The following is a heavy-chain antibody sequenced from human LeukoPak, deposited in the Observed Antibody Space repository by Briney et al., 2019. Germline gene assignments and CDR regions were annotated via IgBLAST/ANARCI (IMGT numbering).Heavy chain of an antibody. D-gene: IGHD3-16*01. CDR3: ARDWATDY. V-gene: IGHV3-21*01. Sequence: GGPLRLSCAASGFTFSNYSMNWVRQAPGKGLEWVSSIGISDSYIYYADSVKGRFTISRDNAKNSLYLQMNSLRAEDTAVYYCARDWATDYWGQGTLVTVSS. CDR2: IGISDSYI. J-gene: IGHJ4*02. CDR1: GFTFSNYS.